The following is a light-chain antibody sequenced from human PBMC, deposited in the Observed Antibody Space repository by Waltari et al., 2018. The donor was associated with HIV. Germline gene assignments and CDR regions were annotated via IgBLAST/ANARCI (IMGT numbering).Light chain of an antibody. Sequence: NFMLTQPHSVSESPGKTVTLSCTRSSGSIASNYVQCYQQRPGSSPTTVIYEDNQRPSGVPDRFSGSIDSSSNSASLTISGLKTEDEADYYCQSYDSSNQVFGGGTKLTVL. J-gene: IGLJ2*01. CDR1: SGSIASNY. CDR3: QSYDSSNQV. CDR2: EDN. V-gene: IGLV6-57*01.